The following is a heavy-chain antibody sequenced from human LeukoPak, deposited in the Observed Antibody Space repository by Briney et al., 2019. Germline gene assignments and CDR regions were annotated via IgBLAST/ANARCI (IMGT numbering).Heavy chain of an antibody. CDR1: GGSISSSSYY. CDR2: IYYSGST. V-gene: IGHV4-39*07. CDR3: ARDRNYYYMDV. J-gene: IGHJ6*03. Sequence: SETLSLTCTVSGGSISSSSYYWGWIRQPPGKGLEWIGSIYYSGSTNYNPSLKSRVTMSVDTSKNQFSLKLSSVTAADTAVYYCARDRNYYYMDVWGKGTTVTISS.